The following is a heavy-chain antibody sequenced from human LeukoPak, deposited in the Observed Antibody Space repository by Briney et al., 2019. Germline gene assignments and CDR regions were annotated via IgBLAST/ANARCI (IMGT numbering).Heavy chain of an antibody. CDR3: ARVGGGFPH. CDR2: INPNSGGT. V-gene: IGHV1-2*02. D-gene: IGHD2-15*01. Sequence: ASVKVSCKASGYTFTAYSLHWVRQAPGQGLEWMGWINPNSGGTNYAQKFQGRVTMTRDTSISTAYMELSSLRSDDTALYYCARVGGGFPHWGQGTLVTVSS. J-gene: IGHJ4*02. CDR1: GYTFTAYS.